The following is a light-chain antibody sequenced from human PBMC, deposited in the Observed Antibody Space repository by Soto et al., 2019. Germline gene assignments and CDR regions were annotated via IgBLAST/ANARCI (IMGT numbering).Light chain of an antibody. CDR1: QSISSSY. CDR3: QQYGSSQWT. J-gene: IGKJ1*01. CDR2: GAS. Sequence: EVVLTQSPGTLSLSPGERATLSCRASQSISSSYLAWYQQKPGQTPRLLIYGASSMATGIPDRFSGSGSGTDFTLTVSRLEPEDFAVYYCQQYGSSQWTFGQGTKVELK. V-gene: IGKV3-20*01.